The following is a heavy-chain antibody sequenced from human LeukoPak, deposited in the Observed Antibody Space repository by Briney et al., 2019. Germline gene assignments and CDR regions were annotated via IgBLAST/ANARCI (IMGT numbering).Heavy chain of an antibody. CDR2: INHSGST. Sequence: PSETLSLTCAVYGGSFSGYYWSWIRQPPGKGLEWIGEINHSGSTNYNPSLKSRVTISVDTSKNQFSLKLNSVTAADTAVYYCARGARSYYGSGRGWYYYYMDVWGKGTTVTVSS. V-gene: IGHV4-34*01. D-gene: IGHD3-10*01. CDR3: ARGARSYYGSGRGWYYYYMDV. J-gene: IGHJ6*03. CDR1: GGSFSGYY.